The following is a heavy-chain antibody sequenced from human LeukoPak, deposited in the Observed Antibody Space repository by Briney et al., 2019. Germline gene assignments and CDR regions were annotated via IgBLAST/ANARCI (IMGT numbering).Heavy chain of an antibody. V-gene: IGHV3-48*02. D-gene: IGHD1-1*01. CDR3: ARDHNFGFDY. Sequence: GGSLRLSCAASGFTFSDYSMNWVRQAPGKGLEWVSYITRSSSTIYHADSVKGRFTISRDNAKDSLFLQMNSLRDEDTAVYYCARDHNFGFDYWGQGALVTVSS. CDR2: ITRSSSTI. J-gene: IGHJ4*02. CDR1: GFTFSDYS.